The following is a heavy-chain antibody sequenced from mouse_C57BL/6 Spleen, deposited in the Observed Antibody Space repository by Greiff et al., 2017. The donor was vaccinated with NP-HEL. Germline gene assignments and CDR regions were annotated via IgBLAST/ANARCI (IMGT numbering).Heavy chain of an antibody. Sequence: VQLQQSGAELVKPGASVKLSCTASGFNIKDYYMHWVKQRTEQGLEWIGRIDPEDGETKYASTFQGKDTITADTSSNTAYLQLSSLTSEDTAVYYCARGSSHFDYWGQGTTLTVSS. CDR2: IDPEDGET. D-gene: IGHD1-3*01. V-gene: IGHV14-2*01. CDR3: ARGSSHFDY. CDR1: GFNIKDYY. J-gene: IGHJ2*01.